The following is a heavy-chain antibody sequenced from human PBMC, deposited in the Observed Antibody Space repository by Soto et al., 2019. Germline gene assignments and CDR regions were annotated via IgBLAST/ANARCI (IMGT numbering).Heavy chain of an antibody. CDR1: GFTFSDNY. J-gene: IGHJ4*02. Sequence: GGSLRLSCAASGFTFSDNYMSWIRQAPGKGLEWVSHISSSSSYTNYADSVKGRFTISRDNAKNSLYLQMNSLRAEDTAVYYCARDNAASTSAFDYWGQGTLVTVSS. CDR2: ISSSSSYT. V-gene: IGHV3-11*06. CDR3: ARDNAASTSAFDY. D-gene: IGHD2-15*01.